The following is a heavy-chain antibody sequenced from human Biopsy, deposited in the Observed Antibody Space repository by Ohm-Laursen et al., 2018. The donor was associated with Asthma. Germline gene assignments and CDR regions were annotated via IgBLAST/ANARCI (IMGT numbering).Heavy chain of an antibody. CDR1: GGSMSSSSYY. CDR2: ISYTGST. D-gene: IGHD3-22*01. Sequence: GTLSLTCIVSGGSMSSSSYYWGWIRQPPGKGLEWMGSISYTGSTYYNPSLKSRVTISVDTSKNQFSLKLSSVTAADTAVYYCARDLSFYDSSGYYRRWFDPWGQGTLVTVSS. CDR3: ARDLSFYDSSGYYRRWFDP. V-gene: IGHV4-39*07. J-gene: IGHJ5*02.